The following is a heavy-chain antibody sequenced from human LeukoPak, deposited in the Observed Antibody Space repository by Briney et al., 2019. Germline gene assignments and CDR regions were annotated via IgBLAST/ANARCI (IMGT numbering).Heavy chain of an antibody. V-gene: IGHV1-2*02. Sequence: ASVKVSCKASGYTFTGYYMHWVRQAPGQGLEWMGWINPNSGGTNYAQKFQGRVTMTRDTSISTAYMELSRLRSDDTAVYYCARNIAAAGTLGYWGQGTVVTVSS. CDR3: ARNIAAAGTLGY. D-gene: IGHD6-13*01. CDR1: GYTFTGYY. CDR2: INPNSGGT. J-gene: IGHJ3*01.